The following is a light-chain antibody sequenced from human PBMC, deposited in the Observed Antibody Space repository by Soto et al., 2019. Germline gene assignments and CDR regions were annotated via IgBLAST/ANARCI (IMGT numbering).Light chain of an antibody. CDR3: QTWGTGIVV. CDR2: VKSDGSH. V-gene: IGLV4-69*01. CDR1: SGHSNYA. Sequence: QLVLTQSPSASASLGASVNLTCTLSSGHSNYAIAWHQQQPEKGPRYLMKVKSDGSHSKGDGIPDRFSGSRSGAERYLTISSLQSEDEADYYCQTWGTGIVVFGGGTQLTVL. J-gene: IGLJ2*01.